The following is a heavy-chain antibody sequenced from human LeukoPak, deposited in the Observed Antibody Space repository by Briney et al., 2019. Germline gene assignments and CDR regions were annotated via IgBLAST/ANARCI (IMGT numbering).Heavy chain of an antibody. CDR2: INHSGST. Sequence: SETLSLPCAVYGGSFSGYYWSWIRQPPGKGLEWIGEINHSGSTNYNPSLKSRVTISVDTSKNQFSLKLSSVTAADTAVYYCARGRSRSGYCSSTSCYERYYYYYYGMDVWGQGTTVTVSS. V-gene: IGHV4-34*01. CDR1: GGSFSGYY. J-gene: IGHJ6*02. D-gene: IGHD2-2*01. CDR3: ARGRSRSGYCSSTSCYERYYYYYYGMDV.